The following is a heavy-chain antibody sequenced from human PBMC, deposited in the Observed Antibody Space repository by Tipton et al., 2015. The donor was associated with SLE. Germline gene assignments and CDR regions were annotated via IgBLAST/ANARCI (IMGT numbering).Heavy chain of an antibody. CDR1: GYSISSGYY. CDR2: IYHSGST. D-gene: IGHD7-27*01. V-gene: IGHV4-38-2*02. CDR3: ARLNWGYGMDV. Sequence: LRLSCTVSGYSISSGYYWGWIRQPPGKGLEWIGSIYHSGSTYYNPSLKSRVTISVDTSKNQFSLKLSSVTAADTAVYYCARLNWGYGMDVWGQGTTVTVSS. J-gene: IGHJ6*02.